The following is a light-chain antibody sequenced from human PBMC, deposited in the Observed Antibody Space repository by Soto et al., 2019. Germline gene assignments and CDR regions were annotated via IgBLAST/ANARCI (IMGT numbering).Light chain of an antibody. CDR3: RSYAGSNIV. CDR1: SSGVGGYNS. J-gene: IGLJ1*01. V-gene: IGLV2-8*01. CDR2: EVN. Sequence: QSVLTQPPSASGSPGQSVTISCTGTSSGVGGYNSVSWYQQHPGKAPRLMISEVNKRPSGVPDRFSGSKSGNTASLTVSGLQAEDEADYYCRSYAGSNIVFGTGTKVTVL.